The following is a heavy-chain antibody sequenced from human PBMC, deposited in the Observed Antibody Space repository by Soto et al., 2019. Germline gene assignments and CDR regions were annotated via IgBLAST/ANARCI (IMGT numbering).Heavy chain of an antibody. V-gene: IGHV3-23*01. Sequence: GGSLRLSCAASGFTFSSYAMSWVRQAPGKGLEWVSAISGSGGSTYYADSVKGRFTISRDNSKNTLYLQMNSLRAEDTAVYYCAKSGIVATMRTFSWFDSWGQGTLVTVSS. J-gene: IGHJ5*01. CDR3: AKSGIVATMRTFSWFDS. CDR1: GFTFSSYA. CDR2: ISGSGGST. D-gene: IGHD2-2*01.